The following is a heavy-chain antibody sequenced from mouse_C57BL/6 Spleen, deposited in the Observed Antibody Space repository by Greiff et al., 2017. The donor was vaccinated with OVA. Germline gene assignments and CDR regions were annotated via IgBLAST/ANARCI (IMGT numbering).Heavy chain of an antibody. J-gene: IGHJ4*01. CDR1: GYTFTDYY. CDR3: ARGGNDYLYYAMDY. Sequence: EVQLQQSGPELVKPGASVKISCKASGYTFTDYYMNWVKQSHGKSLEWIGDINPNNGGTSYNQKFKGKATLTVDKSSSTAYMEHRSLTSEDSAVYYCARGGNDYLYYAMDYWGQGTSVTVSS. D-gene: IGHD2-4*01. CDR2: INPNNGGT. V-gene: IGHV1-26*01.